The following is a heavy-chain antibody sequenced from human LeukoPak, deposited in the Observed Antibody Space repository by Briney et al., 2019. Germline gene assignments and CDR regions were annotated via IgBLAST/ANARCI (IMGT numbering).Heavy chain of an antibody. CDR3: AREAPDYYYGMDV. J-gene: IGHJ6*02. CDR2: ISSGSSTI. V-gene: IGHV3-48*04. CDR1: GFTFRTYS. Sequence: GGSLRLSCAASGFTFRTYSMNWVRQAPGKGLEWVSYISSGSSTIYYADSVKGRFTISRDNAKNSLYLQMNSLRAEDTALYHCAREAPDYYYGMDVWGQGTTVTASS.